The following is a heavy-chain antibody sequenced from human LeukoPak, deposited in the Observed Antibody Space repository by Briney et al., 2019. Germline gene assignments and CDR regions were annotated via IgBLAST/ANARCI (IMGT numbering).Heavy chain of an antibody. D-gene: IGHD3-22*01. V-gene: IGHV3-30-3*01. Sequence: PGGSLRLSCAASGFTFSSYAMHWVRQAPGKGLEWVAVISYDGSNKYYADSVKGRFTISRDNSKNTLYLQMNSLRAEDTAVYYCARESDYYDSSGYFNWFDPWGQGTLVTVSS. CDR2: ISYDGSNK. CDR3: ARESDYYDSSGYFNWFDP. J-gene: IGHJ5*02. CDR1: GFTFSSYA.